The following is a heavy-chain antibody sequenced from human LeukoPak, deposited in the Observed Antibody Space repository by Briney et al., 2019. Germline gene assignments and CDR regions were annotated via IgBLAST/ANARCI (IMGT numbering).Heavy chain of an antibody. CDR2: IYPDDSDT. CDR3: ARQSFVVPAATHMDV. J-gene: IGHJ6*03. D-gene: IGHD2-2*01. V-gene: IGHV5-51*01. Sequence: GESLKISCKGFGYSFTTYWIAWVRQMPGKGLEFIGIIYPDDSDTRYSPSFQGQVTISAAKSITTAYLQWSSLKSSDTAIYYCARQSFVVPAATHMDVWGKGTTVTVSS. CDR1: GYSFTTYW.